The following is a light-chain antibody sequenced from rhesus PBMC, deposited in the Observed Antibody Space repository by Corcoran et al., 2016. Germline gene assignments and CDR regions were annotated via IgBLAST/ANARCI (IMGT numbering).Light chain of an antibody. Sequence: ALTQPRSVSGSPGQSVTISCTGTSSDVGAYNFVSWYQQHPDKAPKLVIYDVNERPSGVPQRFSGSKSGNTASLTISGLQAEDEADYYCCSYAGTFIYIFGTGTEVTVV. V-gene: IGLV2-23*02. J-gene: IGLJ1*01. CDR3: CSYAGTFIYI. CDR1: SSDVGAYNF. CDR2: DVN.